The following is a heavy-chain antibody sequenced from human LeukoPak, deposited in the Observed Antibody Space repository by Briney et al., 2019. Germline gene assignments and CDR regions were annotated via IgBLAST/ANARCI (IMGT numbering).Heavy chain of an antibody. J-gene: IGHJ5*02. D-gene: IGHD3-16*02. Sequence: PSEILSLTCTVSGGSISSGDYYWSWIRQPPGKGLEWIGYIYYSGSTYYNPSLKSRVTISVDTSKNQFSLKLSSVTAADTAVYYCARMGYPKWFDPWGQGTLVTVSS. CDR3: ARMGYPKWFDP. CDR1: GGSISSGDYY. V-gene: IGHV4-30-4*01. CDR2: IYYSGST.